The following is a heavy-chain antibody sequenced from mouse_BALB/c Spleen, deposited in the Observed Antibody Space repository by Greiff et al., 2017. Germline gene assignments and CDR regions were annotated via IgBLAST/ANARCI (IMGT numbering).Heavy chain of an antibody. V-gene: IGHV5-6-5*01. J-gene: IGHJ4*01. CDR3: ARGRGRYEAMDY. CDR1: GFTFSSYA. Sequence: DVMLVESGGGLVKPGGSLKLSCAASGFTFSSYAMSWVRQTPEKRLECVASISSGGSTYYPDSVKGRFTISRDNARNILYLQMSSLRSEDTAMYYCARGRGRYEAMDYWGQGTSVTVSS. D-gene: IGHD2-14*01. CDR2: ISSGGST.